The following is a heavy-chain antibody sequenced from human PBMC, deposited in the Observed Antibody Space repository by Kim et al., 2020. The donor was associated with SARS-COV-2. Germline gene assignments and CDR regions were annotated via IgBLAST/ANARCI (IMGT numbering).Heavy chain of an antibody. D-gene: IGHD6-13*01. V-gene: IGHV3-33*01. Sequence: YADSVKGRFTISRDNSKNTLDLQMNSLRAEDTAVYYCAGDQAAAGTGEDYWGQGTLVTVSS. J-gene: IGHJ4*02. CDR3: AGDQAAAGTGEDY.